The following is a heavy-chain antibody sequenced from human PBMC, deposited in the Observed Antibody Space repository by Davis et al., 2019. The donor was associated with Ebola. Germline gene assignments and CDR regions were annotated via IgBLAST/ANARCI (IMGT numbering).Heavy chain of an antibody. Sequence: GESLKISCAASGFAFDTYAIHWVRQAPGKGLEWVAVISYNGTNKFYSGSVKGRFTISRDNSKNTLYLQMDSLRAEDAAVYFCARVAIDYYMDVWGKGTTVTVSS. D-gene: IGHD2-21*01. CDR2: ISYNGTNK. J-gene: IGHJ6*03. V-gene: IGHV3-30-3*01. CDR1: GFAFDTYA. CDR3: ARVAIDYYMDV.